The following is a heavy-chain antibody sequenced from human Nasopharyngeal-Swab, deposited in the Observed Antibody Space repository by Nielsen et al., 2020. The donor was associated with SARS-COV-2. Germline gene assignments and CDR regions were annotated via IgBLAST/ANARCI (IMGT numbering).Heavy chain of an antibody. CDR2: ISYDGGNK. V-gene: IGHV3-30*18. Sequence: GGSLRLSSVASGFTFSTYGMHWVRQAPGKGLEWVAVISYDGGNKHYADSVKGRFTISRDNSKNTLYLQMNYLRGEDTAVYYCAKRYYDYGDHDYFDYWGQGTLVTVSS. D-gene: IGHD4-17*01. CDR1: GFTFSTYG. J-gene: IGHJ4*02. CDR3: AKRYYDYGDHDYFDY.